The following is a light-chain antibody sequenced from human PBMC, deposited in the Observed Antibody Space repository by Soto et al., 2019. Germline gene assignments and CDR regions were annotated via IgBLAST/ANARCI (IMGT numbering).Light chain of an antibody. CDR1: QSVSRN. V-gene: IGKV3-11*01. Sequence: EIVMTQSPATLSVAPGERATLSCRASQSVSRNLAWYQQKPGQAPRLLIYDASNRATGIPARFSGSGSGTDFTLTISSLEPEDFAVYYCQQRSNWPPWTFGQGTKVDIK. J-gene: IGKJ1*01. CDR3: QQRSNWPPWT. CDR2: DAS.